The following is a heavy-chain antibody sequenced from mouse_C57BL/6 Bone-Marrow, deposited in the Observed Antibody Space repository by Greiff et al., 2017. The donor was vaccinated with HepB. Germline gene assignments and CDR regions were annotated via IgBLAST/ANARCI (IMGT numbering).Heavy chain of an antibody. CDR2: IFPGSGST. CDR1: GYTFTSYW. Sequence: VQLQQSGAELVKPGASVKMSCKATGYTFTSYWITWMKQRPGQGLVWMGDIFPGSGSTNYNEKFKSKATLTVDTSSSTAYMQLSSLTSEDAAVYYWARDSTSTVVAPGFAYWGQGTLVTVSA. J-gene: IGHJ3*01. CDR3: ARDSTSTVVAPGFAY. V-gene: IGHV1-55*01. D-gene: IGHD1-1*01.